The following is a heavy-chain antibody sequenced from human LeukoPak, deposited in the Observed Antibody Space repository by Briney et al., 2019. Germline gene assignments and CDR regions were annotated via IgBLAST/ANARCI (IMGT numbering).Heavy chain of an antibody. CDR2: ISYDGSNK. CDR1: GFTFSSYA. Sequence: GGSLRLSYAASGFTFSSYAMHWVRQAPGKGLEWVAVISYDGSNKYYADSVKGRFTISRDNSRNTLYLQMDSLRAGDTAIYYCAKDNSYSGSVYWGQGTLVAVSS. D-gene: IGHD1-26*01. J-gene: IGHJ4*02. V-gene: IGHV3-30-3*01. CDR3: AKDNSYSGSVY.